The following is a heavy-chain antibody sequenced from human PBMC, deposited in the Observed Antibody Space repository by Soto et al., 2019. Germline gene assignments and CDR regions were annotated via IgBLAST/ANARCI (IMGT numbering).Heavy chain of an antibody. V-gene: IGHV4-39*01. D-gene: IGHD5-12*01. CDR1: GGSIISSSYY. CDR3: ARRGYSGYERFAWFDD. Sequence: LSETLSLTCTVSGGSIISSSYYWGLIRQPPGKGLEWIGSIYYSGSTYYNPSLKSRVTISVDTSKNQFSLKLSSVTAADTAVYYCARRGYSGYERFAWFDDWGQGTLVTVSS. J-gene: IGHJ4*02. CDR2: IYYSGST.